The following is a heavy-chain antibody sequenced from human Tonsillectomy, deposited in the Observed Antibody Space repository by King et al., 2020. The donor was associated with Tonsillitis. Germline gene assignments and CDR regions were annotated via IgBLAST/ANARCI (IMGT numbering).Heavy chain of an antibody. CDR2: INSDGSST. Sequence: VQLVESGGGLVQPGGSLRLSCAASGFTFSSYWKHWVRHAPGKGLVWVSRINSDGSSTSNADSVQGRFTISRDNAKNTLYLQMNSLRDEDTAVYYCSRGGYNSYGLDVWGQGTTVTVS. V-gene: IGHV3-74*01. J-gene: IGHJ6*02. D-gene: IGHD5-24*01. CDR3: SRGGYNSYGLDV. CDR1: GFTFSSYW.